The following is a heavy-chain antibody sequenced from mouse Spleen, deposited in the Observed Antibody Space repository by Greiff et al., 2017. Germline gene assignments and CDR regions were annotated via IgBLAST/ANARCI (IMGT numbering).Heavy chain of an antibody. J-gene: IGHJ3*01. CDR2: INPSNGRT. CDR3: ARWGGALFAY. V-gene: IGHV1S81*02. CDR1: GYTFTSYW. Sequence: QVQLQQPGAELVKPGASVKLSCKASGYTFTSYWMHWVKQRPGQGLEWIGEINPSNGRTNYNEKFKSKATLTVDKSSSTAYMQLSSLTSEDSAVYYCARWGGALFAYWGQGTLVTVSA.